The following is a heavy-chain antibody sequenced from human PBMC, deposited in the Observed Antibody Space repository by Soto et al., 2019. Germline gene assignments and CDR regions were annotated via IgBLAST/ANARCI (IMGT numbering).Heavy chain of an antibody. CDR1: GFTFSRDA. CDR3: VRDAADSGYACDI. D-gene: IGHD3-10*01. Sequence: QLVESGGGVVQPGRSLRLSCAASGFTFSRDAMHWVRQAPGKGLEWVAFIWNDGSNEYYADSVKGRAIISRDNSENTVYLQMNSLRGEDTAVYFCVRDAADSGYACDIWGQGTMGTVSS. CDR2: IWNDGSNE. J-gene: IGHJ3*02. V-gene: IGHV3-33*01.